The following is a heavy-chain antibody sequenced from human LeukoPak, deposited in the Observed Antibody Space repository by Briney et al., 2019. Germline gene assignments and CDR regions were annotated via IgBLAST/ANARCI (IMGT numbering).Heavy chain of an antibody. D-gene: IGHD3-22*01. CDR3: ATVFDSSGYYKHDY. CDR1: GYTLTELS. CDR2: FDPEDGET. Sequence: GASVKVSCKVSGYTLTELSMHWVGQAPGKGLEWMGGFDPEDGETIYAQKFQGRVTMTEDTSTDTAYMELSSLRSEDTAVYYCATVFDSSGYYKHDYWGQGTLVTVSS. V-gene: IGHV1-24*01. J-gene: IGHJ4*02.